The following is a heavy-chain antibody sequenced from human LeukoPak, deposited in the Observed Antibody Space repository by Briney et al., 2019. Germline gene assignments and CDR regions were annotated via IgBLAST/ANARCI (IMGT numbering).Heavy chain of an antibody. V-gene: IGHV4-59*01. Sequence: PSETLSLTCAVYGGSFSGYYWSWIRQPPGKGLEWIGYIYYSGSTKYNPSLKSRVTISVDTSKNQFSLKLSSVTAAATAVYYCARVDSSRGNWFDPWGQGNLVTVSS. CDR2: IYYSGST. D-gene: IGHD6-13*01. CDR1: GGSFSGYY. CDR3: ARVDSSRGNWFDP. J-gene: IGHJ5*02.